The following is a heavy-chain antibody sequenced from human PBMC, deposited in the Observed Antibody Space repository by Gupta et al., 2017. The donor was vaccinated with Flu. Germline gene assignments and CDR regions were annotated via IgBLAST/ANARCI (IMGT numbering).Heavy chain of an antibody. CDR2: IKSEDEGGTT. CDR1: GFTFNNAW. CDR3: TTVFGALLYYGLDV. D-gene: IGHD3-10*02. V-gene: IGHV3-15*01. Sequence: DVQLVESGGGSVKPGWSLRLSCAACGFTFNNAWMSWVRQPPGKGLEWVGRIKSEDEGGTTENAAPVKGRFIISRDDSKSTLYLQMNSLKAVDTAVYYCTTVFGALLYYGLDVWGQGTTVTVSS. J-gene: IGHJ6*02.